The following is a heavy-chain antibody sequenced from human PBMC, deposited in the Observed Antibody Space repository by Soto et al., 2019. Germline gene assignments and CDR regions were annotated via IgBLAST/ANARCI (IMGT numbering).Heavy chain of an antibody. CDR3: ARLVGCSGGSCYSDY. V-gene: IGHV5-10-1*01. CDR2: IDPSDSYT. CDR1: GYSFTSYW. Sequence: GESLKISCKGSGYSFTSYWISWVRQMPGKGLEWMGRIDPSDSYTNYSPSFQGHVTISADKSISTAYLQWSSLKASDTAMYYCARLVGCSGGSCYSDYWGQGTLVTVSS. D-gene: IGHD2-15*01. J-gene: IGHJ4*02.